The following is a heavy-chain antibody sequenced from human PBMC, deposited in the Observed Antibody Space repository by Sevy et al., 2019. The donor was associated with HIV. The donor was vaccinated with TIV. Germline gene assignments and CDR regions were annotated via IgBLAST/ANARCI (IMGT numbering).Heavy chain of an antibody. CDR2: IRYDGSNK. D-gene: IGHD3-3*01. CDR3: ARGKHVSDYYGSFDY. V-gene: IGHV3-33*01. CDR1: GFTLSSYG. Sequence: GGSLRLSCAASGFTLSSYGMHWVRQAPGKGLEWVAVIRYDGSNKYYADSVKGRFTISRDNSKNTVYLDMSSLRAADTAVYYCARGKHVSDYYGSFDYWGQGTLVTVSS. J-gene: IGHJ4*02.